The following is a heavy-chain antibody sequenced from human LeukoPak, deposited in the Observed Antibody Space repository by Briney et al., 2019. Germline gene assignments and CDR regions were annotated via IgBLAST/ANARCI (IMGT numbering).Heavy chain of an antibody. CDR2: INHSGST. CDR1: GGSFSGYS. D-gene: IGHD5-12*01. Sequence: PSETLSLTCAVYGGSFSGYSWSWIRQPPGKGLEWIGEINHSGSTNYNPSLKSRVTISVDTSKNQFSLKLSSVTAADTAVYYCARGSVRWLRLGVPFDYWGQGTLVTVSS. CDR3: ARGSVRWLRLGVPFDY. V-gene: IGHV4-34*01. J-gene: IGHJ4*02.